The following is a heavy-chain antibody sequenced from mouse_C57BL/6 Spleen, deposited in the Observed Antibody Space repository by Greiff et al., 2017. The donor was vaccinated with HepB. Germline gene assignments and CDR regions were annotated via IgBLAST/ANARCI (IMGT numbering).Heavy chain of an antibody. CDR1: GFTFTDYY. D-gene: IGHD2-4*01. CDR3: ARYTGYDYDGSMDY. J-gene: IGHJ4*01. V-gene: IGHV7-3*01. CDR2: IRNKANGYTT. Sequence: DVMLVESGGGLVQPGGSLSLSCAASGFTFTDYYMSWVRQPPGKALEWLGFIRNKANGYTTEYSASVKGRFTISRDNSQSILYLQMNALRAEDSATYYCARYTGYDYDGSMDYWGQGTSVTVSS.